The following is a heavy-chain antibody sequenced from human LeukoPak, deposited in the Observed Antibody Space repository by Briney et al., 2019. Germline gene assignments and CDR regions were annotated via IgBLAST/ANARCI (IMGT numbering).Heavy chain of an antibody. D-gene: IGHD3-9*01. V-gene: IGHV1-18*01. J-gene: IGHJ5*02. CDR1: GYTFTSYG. CDR2: ISAYNGNT. CDR3: ARGGVLYYDILTGYYTGRLFDP. Sequence: GASVKVSCKASGYTFTSYGISWVRQAPGQGLEWMGWISAYNGNTNYAQKLQGRVTMTTDTSTSTAYMELSSLRSEDTAVYYCARGGVLYYDILTGYYTGRLFDPWGQGTLVTVSS.